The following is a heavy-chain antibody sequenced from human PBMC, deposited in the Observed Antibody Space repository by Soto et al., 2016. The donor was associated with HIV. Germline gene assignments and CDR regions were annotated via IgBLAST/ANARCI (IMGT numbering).Heavy chain of an antibody. CDR2: INHSGIT. Sequence: QVQLQQWGAGLLKPSETLSLTCAVYGGSFSGYYWNWIRQPPGKGLEWIGEINHSGITNYNPSLKSRVTISIDTSKNQFSLKLSSVSAADTAVYYCARQRRGVVIITYHYYMDVWGKGPXSPSP. D-gene: IGHD3-3*01. CDR1: GGSFSGYY. J-gene: IGHJ6*03. V-gene: IGHV4-34*01. CDR3: ARQRRGVVIITYHYYMDV.